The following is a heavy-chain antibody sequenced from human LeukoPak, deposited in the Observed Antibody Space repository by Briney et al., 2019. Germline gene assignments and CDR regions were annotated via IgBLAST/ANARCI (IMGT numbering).Heavy chain of an antibody. V-gene: IGHV1-18*01. CDR1: GYTFTSYG. D-gene: IGHD3-22*01. CDR2: ISAYNGNT. CDR3: ARDYYYDSSGYYYYYYMDD. Sequence: ASVKVSCKASGYTFTSYGISWVRQAPGQGLEWMGWISAYNGNTNYAQKLQGRVTMTTDTSTSTAYMELRSLRSDDTAVYYCARDYYYDSSGYYYYYYMDDWAKRPRSPSP. J-gene: IGHJ6*03.